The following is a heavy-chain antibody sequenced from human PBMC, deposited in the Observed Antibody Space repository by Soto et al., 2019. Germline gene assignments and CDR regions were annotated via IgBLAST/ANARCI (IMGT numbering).Heavy chain of an antibody. CDR3: AAEPVIYWTTVYHHYYGMDV. Sequence: GASVKVSCKASGYTFTSYAMHWVRQAPGQRLEWMGWINAGNGNTKYSQKFQGRVTMTRDTSASTAYMELSSLRSDDTAVYYCAAEPVIYWTTVYHHYYGMDVWGQGTTVTVS. CDR1: GYTFTSYA. CDR2: INAGNGNT. V-gene: IGHV1-3*01. J-gene: IGHJ6*02. D-gene: IGHD4-4*01.